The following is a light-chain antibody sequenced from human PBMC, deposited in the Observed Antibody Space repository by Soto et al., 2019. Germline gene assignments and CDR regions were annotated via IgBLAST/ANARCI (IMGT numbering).Light chain of an antibody. Sequence: EIVLTQSPDTLSLSPRERATLFCRATQTLSINFLAWYEQKRGQAPRLLIYAASTRDTGMPDRFNGGGSGTDFALTINRMEPEGFAVYYCQQYKGASLTLAPGTKLDIK. CDR3: QQYKGASLT. V-gene: IGKV3-20*01. CDR2: AAS. CDR1: QTLSINF. J-gene: IGKJ3*01.